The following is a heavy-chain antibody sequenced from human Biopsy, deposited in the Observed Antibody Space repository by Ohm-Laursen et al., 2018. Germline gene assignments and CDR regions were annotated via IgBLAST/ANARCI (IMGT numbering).Heavy chain of an antibody. V-gene: IGHV4-38-2*01. CDR3: ARVGSGWAPFDK. Sequence: TLTLTCALSGYSLSSDSRWGWIRQAPGKTLEWLGNIFKDGNTHYNPSLRSRLIISIDTSKNQFSLMMTSVSGADTAVYFCARVGSGWAPFDKWGPGTLVTVSS. CDR2: IFKDGNT. D-gene: IGHD6-19*01. CDR1: GYSLSSDSR. J-gene: IGHJ4*02.